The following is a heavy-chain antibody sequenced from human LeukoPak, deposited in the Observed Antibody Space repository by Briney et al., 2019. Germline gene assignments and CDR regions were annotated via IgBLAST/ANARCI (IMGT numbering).Heavy chain of an antibody. CDR1: GFAFSSNW. V-gene: IGHV3-74*01. CDR2: INTDARTI. D-gene: IGHD3-9*01. J-gene: IGHJ6*02. CDR3: TRDLMDYDVSTGLHHYYMDV. Sequence: GGSLRLSCAASGFAFSSNWMHWVRQAPGKGLVWVSHINTDARTIAYADFVKGRFTISRDNAKNTLYLQMNTLRVEDTAVYYCTRDLMDYDVSTGLHHYYMDVWGQGTTVTVSS.